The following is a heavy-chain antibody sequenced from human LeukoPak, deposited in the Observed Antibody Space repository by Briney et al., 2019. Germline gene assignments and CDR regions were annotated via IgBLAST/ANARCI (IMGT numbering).Heavy chain of an antibody. CDR3: ARGPHGRIYDILTGFDY. CDR1: GYTFTSYG. V-gene: IGHV1-2*02. D-gene: IGHD3-9*01. Sequence: ASVKVSCKASGYTFTSYGISWVRQAPGQGLEWMGWIKPNSGGTNYAQKFQGRVTMTRDTSISTAYMELSRLRSDDTAVYYCARGPHGRIYDILTGFDYWGQGTLVTVSS. J-gene: IGHJ4*02. CDR2: IKPNSGGT.